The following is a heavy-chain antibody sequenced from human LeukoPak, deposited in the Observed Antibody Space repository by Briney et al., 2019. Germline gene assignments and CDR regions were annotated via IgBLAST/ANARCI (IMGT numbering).Heavy chain of an antibody. Sequence: SETLSLTCTVSGGSISSSSYYWGWIRQPPGKGLEWIGSIYYSGSTYYNPSLKSRVTISVDTSKNQFSLKLSSVTAADTAVYYCASRTRYYDYVWGSYRYTGGYFDYWGQGTLVTVSS. D-gene: IGHD3-16*02. J-gene: IGHJ4*02. CDR2: IYYSGST. CDR1: GGSISSSSYY. V-gene: IGHV4-39*01. CDR3: ASRTRYYDYVWGSYRYTGGYFDY.